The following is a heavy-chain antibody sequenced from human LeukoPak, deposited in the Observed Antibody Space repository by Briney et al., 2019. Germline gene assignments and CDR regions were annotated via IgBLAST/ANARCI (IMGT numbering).Heavy chain of an antibody. Sequence: GGSLRLSCAASGFTFNNFALTWVRQAPGKGLEWASVISSGGNTYYTDSVKGRFTISRDNSKSTLYLQVNSLGAEDTAVYYCTRILTGHYNFDYWGQGTLVTVSS. CDR2: ISSGGNT. J-gene: IGHJ4*02. CDR1: GFTFNNFA. V-gene: IGHV3-23*01. CDR3: TRILTGHYNFDY. D-gene: IGHD3-9*01.